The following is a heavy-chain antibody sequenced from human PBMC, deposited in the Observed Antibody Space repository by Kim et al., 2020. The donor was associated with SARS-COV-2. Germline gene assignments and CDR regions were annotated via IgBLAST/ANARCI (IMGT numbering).Heavy chain of an antibody. D-gene: IGHD6-19*01. V-gene: IGHV1-18*04. CDR2: ISAYNGNT. Sequence: ASVKVSCKASGYTFTSYGISWVRQAPGQGLEWMGWISAYNGNTNYAQKLQGRVTMTTDTSTSTAYMELRSLRSDDTAVYYCARELAVAGANNWFDPWGQGTLVTVSS. CDR1: GYTFTSYG. CDR3: ARELAVAGANNWFDP. J-gene: IGHJ5*02.